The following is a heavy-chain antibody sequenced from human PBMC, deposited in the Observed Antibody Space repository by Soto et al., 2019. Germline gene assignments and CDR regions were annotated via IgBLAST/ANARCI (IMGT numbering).Heavy chain of an antibody. CDR3: ARFSGSHAAFDI. CDR2: IYYSGST. D-gene: IGHD1-26*01. J-gene: IGHJ3*02. Sequence: SEPLSLTCTVSGGSSSSSSYYWVWIRQPPGKGLEWIGSIYYSGSTYYNPSLKSRVTISVDTSKNQFSLKLSSVTAADTAVYYCARFSGSHAAFDIWGQGTMVTVSS. CDR1: GGSSSSSSYY. V-gene: IGHV4-39*01.